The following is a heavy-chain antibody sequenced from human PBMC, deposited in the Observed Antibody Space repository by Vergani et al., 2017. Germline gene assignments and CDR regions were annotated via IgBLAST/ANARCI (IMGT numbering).Heavy chain of an antibody. CDR3: AKASPRIRVYDNLYYYQPLDG. V-gene: IGHV3-23*01. CDR2: ISGSGGST. CDR1: GFTFNHYA. Sequence: EVQLLESGGDLVQPGGSLRLSCAASGFTFNHYAMNWVRQAPGKGLEWVSGISGSGGSTYYAGSVKGRFTISRDSSKTTLYLQMNSLSAGDTAVYYCAKASPRIRVYDNLYYYQPLDGWGQGTPVTVSS. D-gene: IGHD5/OR15-5a*01. J-gene: IGHJ6*02.